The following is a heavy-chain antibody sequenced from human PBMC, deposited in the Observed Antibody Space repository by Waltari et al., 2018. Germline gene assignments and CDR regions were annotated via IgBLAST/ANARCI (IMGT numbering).Heavy chain of an antibody. CDR3: ARRRITIFGVAGGYYFDY. CDR2: INHSGST. Sequence: QVQLQQWGAGLLKPSETLSLTCAVYGGSFSGYYWSWIRQPPGKGLEWIGEINHSGSTNYNPSLKSRVTISVDTSKNQFSLKLSSVTAADTAVYYCARRRITIFGVAGGYYFDYWGQGTLVTVSS. D-gene: IGHD3-3*01. J-gene: IGHJ4*02. CDR1: GGSFSGYY. V-gene: IGHV4-34*01.